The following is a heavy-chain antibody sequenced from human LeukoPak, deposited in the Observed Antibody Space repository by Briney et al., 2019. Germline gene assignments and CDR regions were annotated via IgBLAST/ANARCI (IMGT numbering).Heavy chain of an antibody. CDR3: ARHYFDTSGYYPPGDF. CDR2: MYYSGSA. J-gene: IGHJ4*02. Sequence: SETLSLTCTVSGGSISSGSYYWGWIRQPPGKGLERIGSMYYSGSAYYNPSLKSRVTISVDTSKNQFSLRLSSVTAADTAVYYCARHYFDTSGYYPPGDFWGQGTLVTVSS. V-gene: IGHV4-39*01. CDR1: GGSISSGSYY. D-gene: IGHD3-22*01.